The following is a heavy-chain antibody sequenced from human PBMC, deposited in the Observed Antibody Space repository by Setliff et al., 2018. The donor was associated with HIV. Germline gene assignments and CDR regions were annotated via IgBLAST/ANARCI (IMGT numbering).Heavy chain of an antibody. CDR2: IYTSGLT. D-gene: IGHD5-12*01. CDR1: GGSISSYY. V-gene: IGHV4-4*07. CDR3: ARAGGGYSGYDYYYYYYMDV. Sequence: SETLSLTCTVSGGSISSYYWSWIRQPAGKGLEWIGRIYTSGLTFYNPSLKSRVTISVDTSKNQFSLKLNSVTAADTAVYYCARAGGGYSGYDYYYYYYMDVWGRGTTVTVSS. J-gene: IGHJ6*03.